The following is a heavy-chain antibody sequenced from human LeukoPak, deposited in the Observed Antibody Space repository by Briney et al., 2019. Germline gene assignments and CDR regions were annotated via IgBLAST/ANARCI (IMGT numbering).Heavy chain of an antibody. V-gene: IGHV1-18*01. CDR2: ISAYNGNT. Sequence: GASVKVSCKASGYTFTSYGISWVRQARGQGLEWMGWISAYNGNTNYAQKLQGRVTMTTDTSTSTAYMELRSLRSDDTAVYYCAREGIAAAGPVPLGAFDIWGQGTLVTVSS. CDR1: GYTFTSYG. J-gene: IGHJ3*02. D-gene: IGHD6-13*01. CDR3: AREGIAAAGPVPLGAFDI.